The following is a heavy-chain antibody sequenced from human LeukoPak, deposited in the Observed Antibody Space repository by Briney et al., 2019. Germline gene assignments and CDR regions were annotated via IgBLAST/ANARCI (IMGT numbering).Heavy chain of an antibody. V-gene: IGHV1-46*01. CDR3: ARVSTSGYDFGWVLYYYYYMDV. CDR2: INPSGGRT. J-gene: IGHJ6*03. D-gene: IGHD5-12*01. Sequence: ASVKVSCKASGYTFTSYYMHWVRQAPGQGLEWMGIINPSGGRTSYAQKFQGRVTMTGDTSTSTVYMELSSLRSEDTAVYYCARVSTSGYDFGWVLYYYYYMDVWGKGTTVTVSS. CDR1: GYTFTSYY.